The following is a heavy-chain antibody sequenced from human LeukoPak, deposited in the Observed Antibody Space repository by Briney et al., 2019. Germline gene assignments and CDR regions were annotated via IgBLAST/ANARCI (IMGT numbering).Heavy chain of an antibody. V-gene: IGHV1-69*05. CDR1: GGTFSSYA. Sequence: SVKVSCKASGGTFSSYAISGVRQAPGQGLEWMGGIIPIFGTANYAQQFQGRVTITTDDSTSTAYMQKTTLRAEYTAVTYPVGACSCGHRSYHYWGQGTLVTVSS. CDR3: VGACSCGHRSYHY. J-gene: IGHJ4*02. D-gene: IGHD2-15*01. CDR2: IIPIFGTA.